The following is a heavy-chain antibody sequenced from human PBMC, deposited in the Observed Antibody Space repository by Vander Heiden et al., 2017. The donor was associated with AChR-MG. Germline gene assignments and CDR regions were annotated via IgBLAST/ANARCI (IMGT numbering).Heavy chain of an antibody. CDR3: ARDADFVVPADKNYYGMDV. V-gene: IGHV1-69*01. CDR2: IIPIFGTA. J-gene: IGHJ6*02. CDR1: GGTFSSYA. D-gene: IGHD2-2*01. Sequence: VQLVQSGAEVTKPGSSVKVSCKASGGTFSSYATSWVRRAPGQGLEWMGGIIPIFGTANYAQKYQGRVTITADESTSTAYMELSSLRSEDTAVYYCARDADFVVPADKNYYGMDVWGQGTTVTVSS.